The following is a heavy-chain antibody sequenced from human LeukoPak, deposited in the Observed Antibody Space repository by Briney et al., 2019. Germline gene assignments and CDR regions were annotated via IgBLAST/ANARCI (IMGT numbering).Heavy chain of an antibody. V-gene: IGHV4-59*08. D-gene: IGHD3-16*02. CDR1: GGSMSTYY. Sequence: PSETLSLTCTVSGGSMSTYYWSWIRQPPGKGLEGIGYIYDNGYTYYNPSLKSRVSISLDTSKSQFSLNLSSVTAADTAVYYCARRAFGGVIAANWFDPWGQGTLVTVSS. CDR2: IYDNGYT. CDR3: ARRAFGGVIAANWFDP. J-gene: IGHJ5*02.